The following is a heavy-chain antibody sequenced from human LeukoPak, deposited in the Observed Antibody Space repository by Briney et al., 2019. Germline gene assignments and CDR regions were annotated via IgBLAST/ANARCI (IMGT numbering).Heavy chain of an antibody. J-gene: IGHJ4*02. D-gene: IGHD3-9*01. CDR2: INPNSGGT. CDR3: ARSPHILTGENFDY. V-gene: IGHV1-2*02. CDR1: GYTFTGCY. Sequence: ASVKVSCKASGYTFTGCYMHWVRQAPGQGLEWMGWINPNSGGTNYAQKFQGRVSMTRDTSISTAYMQVSRLRSDDTAVYYCARSPHILTGENFDYWGQGTLLTVSS.